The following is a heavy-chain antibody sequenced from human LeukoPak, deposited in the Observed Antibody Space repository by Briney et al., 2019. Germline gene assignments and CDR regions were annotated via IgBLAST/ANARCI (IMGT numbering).Heavy chain of an antibody. D-gene: IGHD3-10*02. V-gene: IGHV4-4*02. J-gene: IGHJ5*02. CDR2: VYHSGST. CDR3: ARSDNYVWFDP. CDR1: GGSISSSDW. Sequence: SETLSLTCAVSGGSISSSDWRRWVRQPPGKGLGWIGEVYHSGSTKHNPSLMSRVTMSVDKSKNQFSLRLSSVTAADTVVYYCARSDNYVWFDPWGQGTLVTVSS.